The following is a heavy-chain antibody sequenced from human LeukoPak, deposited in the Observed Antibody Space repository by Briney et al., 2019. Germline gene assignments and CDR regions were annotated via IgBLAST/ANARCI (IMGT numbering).Heavy chain of an antibody. CDR3: AKESPTGGNFDY. CDR2: ISYDGSNK. V-gene: IGHV3-30*18. CDR1: EFTFSSYS. Sequence: GGSLRLSCAASEFTFSSYSMNWVRQAPGKGLEWVAVISYDGSNKYYADSVKGRFTISRDNSKNTLYLQMNSLRAEDTAVYYCAKESPTGGNFDYWGQGTLVTVSS. D-gene: IGHD2-8*02. J-gene: IGHJ4*02.